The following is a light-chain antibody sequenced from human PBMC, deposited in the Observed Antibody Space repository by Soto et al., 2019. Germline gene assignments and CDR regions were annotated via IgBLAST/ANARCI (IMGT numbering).Light chain of an antibody. Sequence: QSVLTQPPSASGSPGQPVTISCTGTGSDVGANNYVSWYQQHPGKAPKLMIYEVSKRPSGVPDRFSGSKSGNTASLTVSGLQAEDEADYYCSSYAGSNNYVFGTGTKLTVL. CDR1: GSDVGANNY. CDR3: SSYAGSNNYV. J-gene: IGLJ1*01. CDR2: EVS. V-gene: IGLV2-8*01.